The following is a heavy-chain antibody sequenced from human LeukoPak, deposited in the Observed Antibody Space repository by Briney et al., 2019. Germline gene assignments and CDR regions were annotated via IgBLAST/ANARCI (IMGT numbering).Heavy chain of an antibody. CDR3: ARGGSSWYIN. Sequence: MASETLSLTCAVYGGSFSGYYWSWIRQHPGKGLEWIGYIYYSGSTYYNPSLKSRVTISVDTSKNQFSLKLSSVTAADTAVYYCARGGSSWYINWGQGTLVTVSS. D-gene: IGHD6-13*01. CDR1: GGSFSGYY. CDR2: IYYSGST. V-gene: IGHV4-31*11. J-gene: IGHJ4*02.